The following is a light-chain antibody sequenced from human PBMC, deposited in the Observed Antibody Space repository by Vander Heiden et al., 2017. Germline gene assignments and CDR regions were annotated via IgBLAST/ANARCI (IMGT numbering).Light chain of an antibody. CDR2: GAS. CDR3: QHYGTSVWT. J-gene: IGKJ1*01. CDR1: QSVSSTY. Sequence: EVVLTQSPGTLSLSPGERATLSCRASQSVSSTYLAWYQQKPGQAPRLLIYGASSRATGIPDRFSGSGSGTDFTLTISRLEPADFAVYYCQHYGTSVWTFGQVTKVEIK. V-gene: IGKV3-20*01.